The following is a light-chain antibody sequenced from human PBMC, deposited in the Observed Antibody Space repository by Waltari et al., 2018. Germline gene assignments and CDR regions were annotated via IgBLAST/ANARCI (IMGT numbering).Light chain of an antibody. J-gene: IGLJ1*01. CDR2: DVS. V-gene: IGLV2-11*01. Sequence: QSALTQPRSVSGSPGLSVTVSCTGTSSYVGGYDYVSWYQQHPGKAPKLMIYDVSTRPSGVPDRFSGSKSGNTASLTISGLQAEDEADYYCCSYAGSYTYVFGTGTKVTVL. CDR3: CSYAGSYTYV. CDR1: SSYVGGYDY.